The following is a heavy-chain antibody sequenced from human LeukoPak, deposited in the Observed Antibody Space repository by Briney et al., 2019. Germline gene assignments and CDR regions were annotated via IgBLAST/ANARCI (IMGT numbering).Heavy chain of an antibody. Sequence: PSETLSLTCIVSGGSISSYYWSWIRQPPGKGLEWIGYIYYSGSTNYNPSLRSRVTISVDTSKNQFSLKLTSVTAADTAVYYCARLRRGFDISGYYAFDIWGQGTMVTVSS. J-gene: IGHJ3*02. D-gene: IGHD3-22*01. CDR1: GGSISSYY. V-gene: IGHV4-59*01. CDR2: IYYSGST. CDR3: ARLRRGFDISGYYAFDI.